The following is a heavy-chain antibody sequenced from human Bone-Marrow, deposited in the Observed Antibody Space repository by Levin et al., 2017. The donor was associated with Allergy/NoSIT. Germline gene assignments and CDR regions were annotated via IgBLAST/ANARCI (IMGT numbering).Heavy chain of an antibody. CDR3: ARVNSRDSWFDP. D-gene: IGHD6-13*01. J-gene: IGHJ5*02. V-gene: IGHV3-66*03. CDR2: IYSCGST. Sequence: GESLKISCAASGFTVSSHYMSWVRQAPGKGLEWVSVIYSCGSTYYADSVKGRFTISRDNSKNTLYLQMNSLRAEDTAVYYCARVNSRDSWFDPWGQGTLVTVSS. CDR1: GFTVSSHY.